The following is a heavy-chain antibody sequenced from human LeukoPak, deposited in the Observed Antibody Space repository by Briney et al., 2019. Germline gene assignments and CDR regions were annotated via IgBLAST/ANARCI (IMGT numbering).Heavy chain of an antibody. CDR2: IYSGGST. D-gene: IGHD2-2*01. Sequence: PGGSLRLSCVASGFTFSSYAMSWVRQAPGKGLEWVSVIYSGGSTYYADSVKGRFTISRDNSKNTLYLQMNSLTAEDTAVYYCARVGVVPAAIPDGFDIWGQGTMVTVSS. CDR3: ARVGVVPAAIPDGFDI. J-gene: IGHJ3*02. CDR1: GFTFSSYA. V-gene: IGHV3-53*01.